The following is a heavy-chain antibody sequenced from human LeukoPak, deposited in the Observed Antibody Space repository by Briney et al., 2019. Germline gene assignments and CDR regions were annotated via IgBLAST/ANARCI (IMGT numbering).Heavy chain of an antibody. CDR1: GFTFSSYA. CDR3: AREEEGRLLYYYYGMDV. Sequence: GGSLRLSCAASGFTFSSYAMHWVRQAPGKGLEWVAVISYDGSNKYYADSVKGRFTISRDNSKNTLYLQMNSPRAEDTAVYYCAREEEGRLLYYYYGMDVWGQGTTVTVSS. V-gene: IGHV3-30-3*01. J-gene: IGHJ6*02. CDR2: ISYDGSNK. D-gene: IGHD2-15*01.